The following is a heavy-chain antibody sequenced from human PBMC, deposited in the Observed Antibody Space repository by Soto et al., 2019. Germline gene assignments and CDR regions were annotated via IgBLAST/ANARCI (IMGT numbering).Heavy chain of an antibody. Sequence: PSETLSLTCAVSGGSISSGGYSWSWIRQPPGKGLEWIGYIYHSGSTYYNPSLKSRVTISVDRSKNQFSLKLSSVTAADTAVYYCARLGSFGGDRLEAAFDIWGQGTMVTVSS. J-gene: IGHJ3*02. CDR1: GGSISSGGYS. D-gene: IGHD2-21*02. CDR3: ARLGSFGGDRLEAAFDI. V-gene: IGHV4-30-2*02. CDR2: IYHSGST.